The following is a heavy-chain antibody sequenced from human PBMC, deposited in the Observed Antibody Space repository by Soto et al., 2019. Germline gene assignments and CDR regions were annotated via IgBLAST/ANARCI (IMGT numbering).Heavy chain of an antibody. CDR3: AKSRDVYNFYVDDRMDV. Sequence: GGSLRLCCATSGFTFSNCGMHWVLQAPGKGLAWVALILYDGSNKYYADSVKGRFTISRHNSKNTLYLQVSSLRAEDTGVYYCAKSRDVYNFYVDDRMDVWGPGTAVTVSS. J-gene: IGHJ6*02. CDR2: ILYDGSNK. CDR1: GFTFSNCG. V-gene: IGHV3-30*18. D-gene: IGHD1-1*01.